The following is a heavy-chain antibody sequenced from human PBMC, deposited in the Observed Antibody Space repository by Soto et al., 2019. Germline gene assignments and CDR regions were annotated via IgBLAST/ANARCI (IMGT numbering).Heavy chain of an antibody. Sequence: EVQLLESGGGLVQPGGSLRLSCAASGFTFSSYAMSWVLQAPGKGLEWVSAISGSGGSTYYADSVKGRFTISRDNSKNTLYLQMNSLRAEDTAVYYCARNSSGRRNWFDPWGQGTLVTVSS. CDR1: GFTFSSYA. CDR2: ISGSGGST. J-gene: IGHJ5*02. D-gene: IGHD6-19*01. CDR3: ARNSSGRRNWFDP. V-gene: IGHV3-23*01.